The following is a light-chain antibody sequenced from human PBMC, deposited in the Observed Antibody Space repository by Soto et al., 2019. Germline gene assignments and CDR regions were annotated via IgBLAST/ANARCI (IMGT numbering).Light chain of an antibody. J-gene: IGKJ1*01. V-gene: IGKV3D-15*01. Sequence: EIWMTQSPATLSVSPGERATLSCGGSQSVSILLAWYQQKPGQAPRLLRYVASSRATGIPDRFSGSGYGTDLTITISRLQTEDFAVYYCQQYETSPRTFGQGTKVDIK. CDR2: VAS. CDR1: QSVSIL. CDR3: QQYETSPRT.